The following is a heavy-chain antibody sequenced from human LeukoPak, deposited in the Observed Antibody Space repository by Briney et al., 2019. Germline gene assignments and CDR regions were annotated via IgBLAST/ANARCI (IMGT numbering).Heavy chain of an antibody. Sequence: GGSLRLSCAASGFTFSDYYMSWIRQAPGKGLEWVSYISSSGSTIYYADSVKGRFTISRDNAKNSLYLQMNSLRAEDTAVYYCARDSDILTGYYGDRKPRSWDYWGQGTLVTVSS. J-gene: IGHJ4*02. CDR3: ARDSDILTGYYGDRKPRSWDY. D-gene: IGHD3-9*01. CDR1: GFTFSDYY. V-gene: IGHV3-11*04. CDR2: ISSSGSTI.